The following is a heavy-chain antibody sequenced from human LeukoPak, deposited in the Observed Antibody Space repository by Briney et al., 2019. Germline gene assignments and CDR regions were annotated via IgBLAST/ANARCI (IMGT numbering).Heavy chain of an antibody. J-gene: IGHJ4*02. CDR3: ARGRREYYYDSSGYNYFDY. CDR2: IYYSGST. D-gene: IGHD3-22*01. Sequence: PSETLSLTCTVSGGSISSYYWSWIRQPPGKGLEWIGYIYYSGSTNYNPSLKSRVTISVDTSKNQFSLKLISVTAADTAVYYCARGRREYYYDSSGYNYFDYWGREPWSPSPQ. CDR1: GGSISSYY. V-gene: IGHV4-59*01.